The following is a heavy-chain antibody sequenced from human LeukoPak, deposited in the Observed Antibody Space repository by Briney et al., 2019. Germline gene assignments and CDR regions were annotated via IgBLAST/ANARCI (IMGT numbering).Heavy chain of an antibody. CDR1: GFTFSRYG. J-gene: IGHJ3*02. D-gene: IGHD6-13*01. CDR3: ARVEQQLVRGAFDI. CDR2: IWFDGTHE. V-gene: IGHV3-33*01. Sequence: GGSLRLSCAASGFTFSRYGMYWVRQAPGKGLEWVAVIWFDGTHENYADSVKGRFTISRDNSKNTLYLQMNSLRAEDTAVYYCARVEQQLVRGAFDIWGQGTMVTVSS.